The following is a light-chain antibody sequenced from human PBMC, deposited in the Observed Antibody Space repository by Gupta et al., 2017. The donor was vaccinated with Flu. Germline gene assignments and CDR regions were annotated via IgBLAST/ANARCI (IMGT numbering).Light chain of an antibody. CDR1: QSFSSTY. CDR3: QQYVNSPQT. V-gene: IGKV3-20*01. Sequence: IVLTQSPRTLFLSPGEPATLSCRASQSFSSTYLAWYQQKPGQAPRRLIYGTSNRATGIPDRCIGSGSGTDFTLASSGLEPEDFAVYYCQQYVNSPQTFGQGTKVGVK. CDR2: GTS. J-gene: IGKJ1*01.